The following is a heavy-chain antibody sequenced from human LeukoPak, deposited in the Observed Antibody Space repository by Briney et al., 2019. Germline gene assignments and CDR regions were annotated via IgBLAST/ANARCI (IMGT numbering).Heavy chain of an antibody. CDR2: IVVGSGDT. CDR3: AADDFSTTGPIDS. CDR1: GFTFASSI. Sequence: ASVKVSCTASGFTFASSIIQCVRQARGQRLEWIGWIVVGSGDTIYAQRFQERVTITRDVSAGTAYMELSSLRSEDTAVYFCAADDFSTTGPIDSWGQGTLVSVSS. V-gene: IGHV1-58*02. J-gene: IGHJ4*02. D-gene: IGHD3-3*01.